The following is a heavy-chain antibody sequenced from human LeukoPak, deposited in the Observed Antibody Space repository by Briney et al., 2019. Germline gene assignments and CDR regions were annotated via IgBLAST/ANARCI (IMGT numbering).Heavy chain of an antibody. V-gene: IGHV3-21*01. CDR1: GFTFCSYT. Sequence: GGSLRLSCAASGFTFCSYTMNWVRQAPGKGLEWVSSINSRSSYIYYADSVKGRFTISRDNAKNSLYLQMNSLRAEDTAVYYCARETWSQIDYWGQGTLVTVSS. J-gene: IGHJ4*02. CDR3: ARETWSQIDY. CDR2: INSRSSYI. D-gene: IGHD3-3*01.